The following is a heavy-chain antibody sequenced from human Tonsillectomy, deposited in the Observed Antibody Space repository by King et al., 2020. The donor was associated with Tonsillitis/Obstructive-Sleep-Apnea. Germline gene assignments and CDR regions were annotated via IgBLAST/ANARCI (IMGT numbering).Heavy chain of an antibody. V-gene: IGHV1-3*01. J-gene: IGHJ3*02. Sequence: QLVQSGAEVKKPGASVKVSCKASGYTFTSYAMHWVRQAPGQRLEWMGWINAGNGNTKYSQKFQGRVTITRDTSASTAYMGLSSLRSEDTAVYYCARAYNPPLNRILYRDAFDIWGQGTMVTVSS. CDR1: GYTFTSYA. CDR2: INAGNGNT. D-gene: IGHD2-8*01. CDR3: ARAYNPPLNRILYRDAFDI.